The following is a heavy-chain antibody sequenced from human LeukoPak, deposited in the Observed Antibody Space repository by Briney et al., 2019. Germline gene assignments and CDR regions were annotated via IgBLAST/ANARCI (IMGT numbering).Heavy chain of an antibody. V-gene: IGHV3-66*01. Sequence: PGGSLRLSCAASGFTVSSNYMSWVRQAPGKGLEWVSVIYSGGSTYYADSVKGRFTISRDNSKITLYLQMNSLRAEDTAVYYCARDLYSGYESYGMDVWGQGTTVTVSS. CDR3: ARDLYSGYESYGMDV. CDR1: GFTVSSNY. CDR2: IYSGGST. J-gene: IGHJ6*02. D-gene: IGHD5-12*01.